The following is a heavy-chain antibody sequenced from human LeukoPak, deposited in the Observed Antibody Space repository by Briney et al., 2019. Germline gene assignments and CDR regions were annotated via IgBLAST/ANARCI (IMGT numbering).Heavy chain of an antibody. Sequence: GGTLRLSCAASGFTFSSYGMSWVRQAPGKGLEWVSAISGSGGSTYYADSVKGRFTISRDNAKNSLYLQMNSLRAEDTALYYCARAPRGSSAGPFDYWGQGTLVTVSS. D-gene: IGHD6-6*01. V-gene: IGHV3-23*01. CDR3: ARAPRGSSAGPFDY. CDR2: ISGSGGST. CDR1: GFTFSSYG. J-gene: IGHJ4*02.